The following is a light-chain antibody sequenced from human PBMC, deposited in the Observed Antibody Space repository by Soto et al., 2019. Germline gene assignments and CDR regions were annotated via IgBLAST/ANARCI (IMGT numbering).Light chain of an antibody. J-gene: IGLJ1*01. V-gene: IGLV2-14*03. Sequence: QSVLIQPPSVSGSPGQSVTISCTGTSSDVGGYNFVTWHQQFPGKAPKLMIFDVTNRPSGVSHRFSGSKSGNTASRTISGLQAEDEADYYCCSYTSTGTYVFGSGTKVTVL. CDR3: CSYTSTGTYV. CDR1: SSDVGGYNF. CDR2: DVT.